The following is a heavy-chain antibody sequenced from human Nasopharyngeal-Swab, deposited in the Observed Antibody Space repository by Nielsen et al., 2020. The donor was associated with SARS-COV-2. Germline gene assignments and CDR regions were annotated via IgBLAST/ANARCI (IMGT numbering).Heavy chain of an antibody. Sequence: ASVKVSCKASGYTFTSYYMHWVRQAPGQGLEWMGIINPSGGSTSYAQKFQGRVTMTRDTSTSTVYMELSSLRSEDTAVYCCARGPIVQLERYYYMDVWGKGTTVTVSS. CDR3: ARGPIVQLERYYYMDV. D-gene: IGHD1-1*01. J-gene: IGHJ6*03. V-gene: IGHV1-46*01. CDR1: GYTFTSYY. CDR2: INPSGGST.